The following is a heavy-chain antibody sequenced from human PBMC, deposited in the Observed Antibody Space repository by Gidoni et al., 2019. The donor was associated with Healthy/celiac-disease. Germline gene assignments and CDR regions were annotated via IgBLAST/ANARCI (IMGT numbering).Heavy chain of an antibody. D-gene: IGHD3-3*01. V-gene: IGHV3-21*01. CDR1: GFTFSSYS. CDR2: ISSRSSYI. CDR3: ARDTSNYDFWSGSGSWFDP. Sequence: EVQLVESGGGLVKPGGSLRLSCAASGFTFSSYSMNWVRQAPGKGLEWVSSISSRSSYIYYADSVKGRFTISRDNAKNSLYLQMNSLRAEDTAVYYCARDTSNYDFWSGSGSWFDPWGQGTLVTVFS. J-gene: IGHJ5*02.